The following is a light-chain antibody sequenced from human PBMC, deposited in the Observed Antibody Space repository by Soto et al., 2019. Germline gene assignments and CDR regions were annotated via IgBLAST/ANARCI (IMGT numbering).Light chain of an antibody. CDR3: QQRSNWPPFLT. V-gene: IGKV3-11*01. Sequence: EIVLTQSPATLSLSPGERATLSCRASQSVSSYLAWYQQKPGQAPRLLIYDASNRATGIPARFSGSGSGTDFTLTISRLEPEDFAVYYCQQRSNWPPFLTFGGGTKVDIK. CDR2: DAS. J-gene: IGKJ4*01. CDR1: QSVSSY.